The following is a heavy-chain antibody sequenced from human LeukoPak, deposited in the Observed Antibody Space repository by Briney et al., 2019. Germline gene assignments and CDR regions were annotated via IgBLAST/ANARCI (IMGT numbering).Heavy chain of an antibody. J-gene: IGHJ6*02. Sequence: GGSLRLSCAASGFTFSSYSMNWVRQAPGKGLGWVSSISSSSSYIYYADSVKGRFTISRDNAKNSLYLQMNSLRAEDTAVYYCARDHPTYYYGSGTNVWGQGTTVTVSS. D-gene: IGHD3-10*01. CDR3: ARDHPTYYYGSGTNV. V-gene: IGHV3-21*01. CDR2: ISSSSSYI. CDR1: GFTFSSYS.